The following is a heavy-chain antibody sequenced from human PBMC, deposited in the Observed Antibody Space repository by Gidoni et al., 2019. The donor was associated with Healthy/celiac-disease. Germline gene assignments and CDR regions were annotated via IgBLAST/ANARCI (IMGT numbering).Heavy chain of an antibody. CDR1: VSSFTSYW. CDR3: ARYSSSGYYFDY. CDR2: IYPGDSDN. V-gene: IGHV5-51*01. Sequence: EVQLVQSGAKVKTPGESLKISCKGSVSSFTSYWIGWVRKMPGKGLEWMGIIYPGDSDNRYSQSCQGQVTISADKSSSTAYLQWSSLKASDTAMYYCARYSSSGYYFDYWGQGTLVTVSS. D-gene: IGHD6-6*01. J-gene: IGHJ4*02.